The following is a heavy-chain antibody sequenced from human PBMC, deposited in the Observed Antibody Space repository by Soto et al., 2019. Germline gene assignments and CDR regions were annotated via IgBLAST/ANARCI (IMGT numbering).Heavy chain of an antibody. Sequence: QVQVVESGGGVVQPGRSLRLSCAASGFLFSTFGMHWVRQAPGKGLEWVADIWYDGSNRNYADSVKGRFTISRDNSKSTLYLQMSSLRVEDTAVYYCAREFLSYGTHYLDYCGQGTLVTVSS. CDR3: AREFLSYGTHYLDY. D-gene: IGHD3-16*01. CDR1: GFLFSTFG. CDR2: IWYDGSNR. J-gene: IGHJ4*02. V-gene: IGHV3-33*01.